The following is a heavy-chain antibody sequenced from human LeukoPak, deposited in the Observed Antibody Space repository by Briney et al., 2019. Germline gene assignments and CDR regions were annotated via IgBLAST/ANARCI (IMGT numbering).Heavy chain of an antibody. D-gene: IGHD2-15*01. CDR3: AREPRYCSGTNCYRGGYMDV. J-gene: IGHJ6*03. CDR1: GYSISIGFH. V-gene: IGHV4-38-2*02. Sequence: SETLSLTCSVSGYSISIGFHWGWIRQSPGKGLEWLGSMHPTGVSYYNPSLKSRVSVSLDTSKNQLSLKLISVTAADTAVYYCAREPRYCSGTNCYRGGYMDVWGKGTTVTVSS. CDR2: MHPTGVS.